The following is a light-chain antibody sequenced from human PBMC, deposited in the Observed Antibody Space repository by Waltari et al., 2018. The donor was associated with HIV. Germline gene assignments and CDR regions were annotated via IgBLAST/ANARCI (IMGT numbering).Light chain of an antibody. CDR2: LGS. V-gene: IGKV2-28*01. CDR3: MQGLHSPLT. Sequence: DIVMTQSPLSLPVTPGEPASISCRSSQSLLHSNELNYLDWYLQKPGQSPQLLIYLGSNRASGVPDRFNGSGSGTDFTLKISRVEAEDVGVYYCMQGLHSPLTFGGGTKVEIK. J-gene: IGKJ4*01. CDR1: QSLLHSNELNY.